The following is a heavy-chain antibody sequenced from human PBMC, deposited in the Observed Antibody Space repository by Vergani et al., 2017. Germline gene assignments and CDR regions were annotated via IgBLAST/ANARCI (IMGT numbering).Heavy chain of an antibody. CDR3: AKVFVPRYGDYVGDAFDI. Sequence: EVQLLESGGGLVQPGGSLRLSCAASGFTFSSYAMSWVRQAPGKGLEWVSAISGSGGSTYYADSVKGRFTISRDNSKNTLYLQMNSLRAEDTAVYYCAKVFVPRYGDYVGDAFDIWGQGTMVTVSS. D-gene: IGHD4-17*01. V-gene: IGHV3-23*01. CDR1: GFTFSSYA. J-gene: IGHJ3*02. CDR2: ISGSGGST.